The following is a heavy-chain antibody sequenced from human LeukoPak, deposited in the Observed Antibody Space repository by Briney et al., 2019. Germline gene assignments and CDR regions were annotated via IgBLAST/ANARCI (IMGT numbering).Heavy chain of an antibody. CDR1: GYTFTSYY. J-gene: IGHJ6*03. D-gene: IGHD2-15*01. CDR3: AREWSLGYYYMDV. CDR2: INPSGGST. V-gene: IGHV1-46*01. Sequence: ASVKVSCKASGYTFTSYYMHWVRQAPGQGLEWMGIINPSGGSTSYAQKFQGRVTMTRDMSTSTVYMELSSLRSEDTAVYYCAREWSLGYYYMDVWGKGTTVTISS.